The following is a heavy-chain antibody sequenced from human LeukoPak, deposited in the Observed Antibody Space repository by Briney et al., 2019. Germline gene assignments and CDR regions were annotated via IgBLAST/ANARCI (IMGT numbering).Heavy chain of an antibody. J-gene: IGHJ4*02. D-gene: IGHD6-13*01. V-gene: IGHV4-30-2*01. CDR1: GGSISSGGYY. Sequence: SETLSLTCTVSGGSISSGGYYWSWIRHPPGKGLEWIGYIYHSGSTYYNPSLKSRVTISVDRSKNQFSLKLSSVTAADTAVYYCARGQSSWLDYWGQGTLVTVSS. CDR2: IYHSGST. CDR3: ARGQSSWLDY.